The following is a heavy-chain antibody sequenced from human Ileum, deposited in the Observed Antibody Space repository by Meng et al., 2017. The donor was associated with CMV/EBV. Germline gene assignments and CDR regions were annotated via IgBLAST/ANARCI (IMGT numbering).Heavy chain of an antibody. Sequence: LSLACAVYGGSFSGYYWSWIRQPPGKGLEWIGEINHSGSTNYNPSLKSRVTISVDTSKNQFSLKLSSVTAADTAVYYCTSGSMAIDYWGQGTLVTVSS. V-gene: IGHV4-34*01. D-gene: IGHD2/OR15-2a*01. CDR2: INHSGST. CDR3: TSGSMAIDY. J-gene: IGHJ4*02. CDR1: GGSFSGYY.